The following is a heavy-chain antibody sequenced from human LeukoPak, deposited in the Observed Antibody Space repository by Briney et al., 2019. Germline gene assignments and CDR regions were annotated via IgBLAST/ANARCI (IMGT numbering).Heavy chain of an antibody. Sequence: PGGCLSPSCAASGFTFSILWADWVRQAPGEWPLWGSHINGDVRTTNYADSVKGRFTISRDNAKNTLYLQMNSLRAEDTAVYYCAEAASVRGVSYWGQGTLVTVSS. J-gene: IGHJ4*02. V-gene: IGHV3-74*01. CDR1: GFTFSILW. D-gene: IGHD3-10*01. CDR3: AEAASVRGVSY. CDR2: INGDVRTT.